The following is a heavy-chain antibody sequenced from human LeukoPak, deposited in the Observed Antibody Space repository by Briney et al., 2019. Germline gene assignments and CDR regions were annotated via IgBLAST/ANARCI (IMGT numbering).Heavy chain of an antibody. Sequence: GSLRLSWAASGFTFSSFWMSWVRQAPGKGREWVANIKQDGSEKYYVDSVKGRFTISRDNAKNSLYLQMNSLRAEDTAVYYCARDQAYDFWSGYTPSYYYYGMDVWGQGTTVTVSS. V-gene: IGHV3-7*01. CDR1: GFTFSSFW. D-gene: IGHD3-3*01. CDR3: ARDQAYDFWSGYTPSYYYYGMDV. CDR2: IKQDGSEK. J-gene: IGHJ6*02.